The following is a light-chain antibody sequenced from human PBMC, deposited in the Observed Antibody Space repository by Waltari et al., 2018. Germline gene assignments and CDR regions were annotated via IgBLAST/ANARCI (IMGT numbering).Light chain of an antibody. V-gene: IGLV2-8*01. CDR1: GSGGS. Sequence: QSALTQPPSASGSPGQSVTISCTGTGSGGSVSWYQQLPGKAPELLIYEVSKRPSGVPDRCSGSKSGNTASLTVSGLQAEDEGDYYCSSDAVSNNFYDFGSGTKVTVL. CDR2: EVS. J-gene: IGLJ1*01. CDR3: SSDAVSNNFYD.